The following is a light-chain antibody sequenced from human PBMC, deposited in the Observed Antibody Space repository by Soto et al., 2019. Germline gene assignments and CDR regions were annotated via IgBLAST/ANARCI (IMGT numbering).Light chain of an antibody. CDR2: EVS. CDR1: TSDVGAYNY. Sequence: QSVLTQPASVSGSPGQSITISCTGSTSDVGAYNYVSWYKHHPGQAPQLMIYEVSNRPSGVSNRFSGSKSVNTASLTISGLQADDEGDYYCSSKTSSISPFVFGTGTKLTVL. CDR3: SSKTSSISPFV. J-gene: IGLJ1*01. V-gene: IGLV2-14*01.